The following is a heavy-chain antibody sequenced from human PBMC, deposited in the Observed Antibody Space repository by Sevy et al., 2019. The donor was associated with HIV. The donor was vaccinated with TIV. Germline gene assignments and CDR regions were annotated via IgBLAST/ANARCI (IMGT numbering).Heavy chain of an antibody. D-gene: IGHD3-22*01. CDR2: IYYSGKT. J-gene: IGHJ4*02. V-gene: IGHV4-4*02. Sequence: SETLSLTCAVSGGSISSSNWWSWVRQPPGKGLEWIGEIYYSGKTNYNPSLKSRVTMSVDKSKNQFSLKLNSVTAADTAVYYCARSLNHYDSSGYQMGFDYWGQGTLVTVSS. CDR3: ARSLNHYDSSGYQMGFDY. CDR1: GGSISSSNW.